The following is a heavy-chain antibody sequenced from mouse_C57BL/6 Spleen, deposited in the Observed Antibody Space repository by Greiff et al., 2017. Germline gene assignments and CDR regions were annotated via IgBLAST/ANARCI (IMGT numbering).Heavy chain of an antibody. J-gene: IGHJ4*01. CDR1: GYSFTGYF. CDR2: INPYNGDT. D-gene: IGHD1-1*01. V-gene: IGHV1-20*01. Sequence: VQLQQPGPELVKPGDSVKISCKASGYSFTGYFMNWVMQSHGKSLEWIGRINPYNGDTFYNQKFKGKATLTVDKSSSTAHMELRSLTSEDSAVYYCARSYSSTYYYAMDDWGQGTSVTVSS. CDR3: ARSYSSTYYYAMDD.